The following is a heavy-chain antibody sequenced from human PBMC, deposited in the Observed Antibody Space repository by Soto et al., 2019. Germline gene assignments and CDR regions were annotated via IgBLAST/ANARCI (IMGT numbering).Heavy chain of an antibody. Sequence: VQLVESGGGVVQPGRSLRLSCAASGFTFSSYAMHWVRQAPGKGLEWVAVISGSGDSTYYADSVKGRFTISRDSSKNTLYLQMNSLRAEDTAVYYCAKDLYSGSQGEIFDYWGQGILVTVSS. D-gene: IGHD1-26*01. V-gene: IGHV3-23*04. CDR3: AKDLYSGSQGEIFDY. CDR2: ISGSGDST. CDR1: GFTFSSYA. J-gene: IGHJ4*02.